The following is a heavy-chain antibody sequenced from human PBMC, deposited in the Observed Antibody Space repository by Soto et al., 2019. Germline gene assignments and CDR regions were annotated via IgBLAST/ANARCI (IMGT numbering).Heavy chain of an antibody. CDR2: ISYDGSDK. J-gene: IGHJ4*02. Sequence: QVQLVESGGGVVQPGRSLRLSCAASGFNFTSYAMHWVRQAPGKGLEWVAVISYDGSDKYYADSAKGRFTISRDNSKNTLYPQMNSLRTDDTAVYYCARGGIVVGWGQGTLVTVSS. V-gene: IGHV3-30-3*01. D-gene: IGHD3-22*01. CDR3: ARGGIVVG. CDR1: GFNFTSYA.